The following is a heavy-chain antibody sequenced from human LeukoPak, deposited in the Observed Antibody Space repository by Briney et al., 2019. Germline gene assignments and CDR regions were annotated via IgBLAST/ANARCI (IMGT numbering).Heavy chain of an antibody. D-gene: IGHD3-22*01. J-gene: IGHJ4*02. CDR1: GYTFTSYS. V-gene: IGHV1-2*02. CDR3: ARVGDDSSGYPTL. Sequence: ASVKVSCKASGYTFTSYSINWVRQAPGQGLEWMGWINPNSGGTNYAQKFLGRVTMTRDTSISTAYMELSRLTSDDTATYYCARVGDDSSGYPTLWGQGSLVTVSS. CDR2: INPNSGGT.